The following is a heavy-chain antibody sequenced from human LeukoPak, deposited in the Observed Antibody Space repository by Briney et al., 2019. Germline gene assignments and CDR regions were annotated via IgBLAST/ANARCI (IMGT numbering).Heavy chain of an antibody. Sequence: PGGSLRLSCAASGFTFSSYAMSWVRQAPGKGLEWVAVISYDGSNKYYADSVKGRFTISRDNSKNTLYLQMNSLRAEDTAVYYCARDGRIAVAGSYFDYWGQGTLVTVSS. J-gene: IGHJ4*02. V-gene: IGHV3-30-3*01. CDR1: GFTFSSYA. CDR3: ARDGRIAVAGSYFDY. CDR2: ISYDGSNK. D-gene: IGHD6-19*01.